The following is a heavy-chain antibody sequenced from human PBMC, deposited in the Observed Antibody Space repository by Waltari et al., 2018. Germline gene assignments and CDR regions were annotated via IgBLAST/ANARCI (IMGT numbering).Heavy chain of an antibody. J-gene: IGHJ5*02. CDR1: GGTFSSYA. D-gene: IGHD3-16*01. CDR3: ARDLVNYDYIWGSLDWFDP. CDR2: IIPIFGTA. Sequence: QVQLVQSGAEVKKPGSSVKVSCKASGGTFSSYAISWVRQAPGQGLEWMGRIIPIFGTANYAQKFQGRVTITADKSTSTAYMELSSLRSEDTAVYYCARDLVNYDYIWGSLDWFDPWGQGTLATVPS. V-gene: IGHV1-69*08.